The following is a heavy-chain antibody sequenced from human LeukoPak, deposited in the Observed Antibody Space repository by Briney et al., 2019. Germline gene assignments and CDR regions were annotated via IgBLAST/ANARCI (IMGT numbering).Heavy chain of an antibody. J-gene: IGHJ4*02. Sequence: GGSLRLSCAATGFTFSNYAMSWVRQAPGKGLEWVANIKQDGSEKYYVDSVKGRFTISRDNAKNSLYLDMNSLRAEDTAVYYCARDKIVGATLFDFWGQGTLVTVSS. CDR2: IKQDGSEK. CDR1: GFTFSNYA. D-gene: IGHD1-26*01. V-gene: IGHV3-7*03. CDR3: ARDKIVGATLFDF.